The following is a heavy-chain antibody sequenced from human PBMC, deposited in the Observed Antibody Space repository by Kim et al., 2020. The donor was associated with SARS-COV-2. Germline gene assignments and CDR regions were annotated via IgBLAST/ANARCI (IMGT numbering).Heavy chain of an antibody. J-gene: IGHJ6*02. CDR2: IYPGDSDT. CDR1: GYSFTSYW. V-gene: IGHV5-51*01. CDR3: ARHNHVWGSYRYTGPNYYYGMDV. D-gene: IGHD3-16*02. Sequence: GESLKISCKGSGYSFTSYWIGWVRQMPGKGLEWMGIIYPGDSDTRYSPSFQGQVTISADKSISTAYLQWSSLKASDTAMYYCARHNHVWGSYRYTGPNYYYGMDVWGQGTTVTVSS.